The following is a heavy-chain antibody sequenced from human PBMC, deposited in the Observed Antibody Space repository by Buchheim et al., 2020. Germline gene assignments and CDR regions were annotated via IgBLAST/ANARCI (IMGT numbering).Heavy chain of an antibody. CDR2: IWYDGSNK. CDR1: GFTFSSYG. J-gene: IGHJ6*02. D-gene: IGHD3-16*01. Sequence: QVQLVESGGGVVQPGRSLRLSCAASGFTFSSYGMHWVRQAPGKGLEWVAVIWYDGSNKYYADSVKGRFTLSRDNSKNTLYLQMNSLRAEDTAVYYCARGVYYYYGMDVWGQGTT. CDR3: ARGVYYYYGMDV. V-gene: IGHV3-33*01.